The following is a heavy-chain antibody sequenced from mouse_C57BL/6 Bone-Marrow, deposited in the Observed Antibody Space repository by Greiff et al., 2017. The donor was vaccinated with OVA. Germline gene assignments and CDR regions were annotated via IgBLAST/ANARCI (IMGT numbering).Heavy chain of an antibody. D-gene: IGHD2-5*01. J-gene: IGHJ3*01. Sequence: EVKLVESGGGLVQPGGSLSLSCEASGFTFTDYYMSWVRQPPGKALEWLGFISNKANGYTTEYSVTVKGRFTIYRDNSQSILYLQMNALRAEVSATYYSARYNASNSFAYWGQGTLVTVSA. CDR3: ARYNASNSFAY. CDR1: GFTFTDYY. CDR2: ISNKANGYTT. V-gene: IGHV7-3*01.